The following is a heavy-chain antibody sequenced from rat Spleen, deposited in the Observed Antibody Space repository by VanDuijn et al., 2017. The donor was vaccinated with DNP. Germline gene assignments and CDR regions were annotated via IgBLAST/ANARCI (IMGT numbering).Heavy chain of an antibody. D-gene: IGHD1-12*02. CDR1: GFSLTGYS. V-gene: IGHV2-8*01. CDR2: IWYDGYT. CDR3: TRDQDYYYDGGYYPTMDA. Sequence: QVQLTESGPGLVQPSETLSLTCTVSGFSLTGYSVYWVRQPSGRGLEWMERIWYDGYTAYNSALKSRLSISRDTPKNHVFLKMNSLQTDDTGTYFCTRDQDYYYDGGYYPTMDAWGQGTSVTVSS. J-gene: IGHJ4*01.